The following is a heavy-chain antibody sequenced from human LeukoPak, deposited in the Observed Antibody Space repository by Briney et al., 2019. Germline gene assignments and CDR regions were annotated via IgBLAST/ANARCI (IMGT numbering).Heavy chain of an antibody. V-gene: IGHV3-23*01. CDR1: GFTFSSYV. CDR2: ISGSGDST. J-gene: IGHJ4*02. D-gene: IGHD1-26*01. Sequence: PGASLRLSCAASGFTFSSYVMSWVRQAPGKGLGWVSGISGSGDSTYYADSVKGRFTISRDNSKNTLYLQMNSLRAEDTAVCYCAKDRIVGATARLFDYWGQGTLVTVSS. CDR3: AKDRIVGATARLFDY.